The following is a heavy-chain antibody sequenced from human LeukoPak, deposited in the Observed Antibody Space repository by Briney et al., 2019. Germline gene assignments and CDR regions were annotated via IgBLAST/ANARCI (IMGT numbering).Heavy chain of an antibody. CDR3: GRVLQAYMDV. V-gene: IGHV4-34*01. CDR2: INHSGST. Sequence: SETLSLTCGVYGESFSGYYWSWIRQPPGKGLEWIGEINHSGSTNYNSSLKSRVTISVDTSKNQFSLNLSSVTAADTAVYFCGRVLQAYMDVRGKGTTVTVSS. J-gene: IGHJ6*03. D-gene: IGHD1-1*01. CDR1: GESFSGYY.